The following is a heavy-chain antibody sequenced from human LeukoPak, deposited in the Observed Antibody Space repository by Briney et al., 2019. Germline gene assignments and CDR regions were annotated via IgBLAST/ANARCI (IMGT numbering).Heavy chain of an antibody. D-gene: IGHD1-1*01. V-gene: IGHV3-48*03. CDR3: ARDLERSLPYYYYYGMDV. CDR2: ISSSGSTI. J-gene: IGHJ6*02. CDR1: GFTFSSYE. Sequence: GGSLRLSCAASGFTFSSYEMNWVRQAPGKGLEWVSYISSSGSTIYYADSVKGRFTISGDNAKNSLYLQMNSLRAEDTAVYYCARDLERSLPYYYYYGMDVWGQGTTVTVSS.